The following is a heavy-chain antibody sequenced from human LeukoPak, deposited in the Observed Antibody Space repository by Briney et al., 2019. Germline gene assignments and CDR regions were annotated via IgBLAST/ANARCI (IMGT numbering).Heavy chain of an antibody. CDR2: ISYDVSSE. CDR3: ASCPLYYYGSGSYYQG. V-gene: IGHV3-30-3*01. CDR1: GFTFSNYA. Sequence: GGSLRLSCAASGFTFSNYAMYWVRQAPGKGLEWLAIISYDVSSEYYADSVKGRFTISRDNSKNTLFLQMNDVRPEDTAVYYCASCPLYYYGSGSYYQGWGQGTLVTVSS. J-gene: IGHJ4*02. D-gene: IGHD3-10*01.